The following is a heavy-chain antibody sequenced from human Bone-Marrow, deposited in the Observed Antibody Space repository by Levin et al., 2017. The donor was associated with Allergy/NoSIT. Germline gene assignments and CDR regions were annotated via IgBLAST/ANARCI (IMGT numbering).Heavy chain of an antibody. D-gene: IGHD3-22*01. CDR3: ARDYYYDSSGYYFNWFDP. Sequence: GGSLRLSCAASGFTFSSYSMNWVRQAPGKGLEWVSYISSSSSTIYYADSVKGRFTISRDNAKNSLYLQMNSLRAEDTAVYYCARDYYYDSSGYYFNWFDPWGQGTLVTVSS. V-gene: IGHV3-48*01. CDR1: GFTFSSYS. CDR2: ISSSSSTI. J-gene: IGHJ5*02.